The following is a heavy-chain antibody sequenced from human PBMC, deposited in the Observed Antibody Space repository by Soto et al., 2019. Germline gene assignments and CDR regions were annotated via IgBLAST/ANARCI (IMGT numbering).Heavy chain of an antibody. J-gene: IGHJ6*02. D-gene: IGHD6-19*01. CDR2: ITHGGST. CDR3: ARMAVTSFYYYAMDV. CDR1: RYSIRSSDW. Sequence: SETLSLTCAVYRYSIRSSDWWGWIRQPPGKGLEWIGYITHGGSTNYNPSLKRRVTMSVDPSKNQFSLNLTSVTAVDTAVYYCARMAVTSFYYYAMDVWGQGTTVTVSS. V-gene: IGHV4-28*01.